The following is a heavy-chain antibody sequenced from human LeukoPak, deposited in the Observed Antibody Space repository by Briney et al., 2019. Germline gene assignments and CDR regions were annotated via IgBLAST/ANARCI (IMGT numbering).Heavy chain of an antibody. Sequence: GGSLRLSCAASGFTFSSYAMSWVRQAPGKGLEWVSAISGSGGSTYYADSVKGRFTISRDNSKNTLYLQMNSLRAEDTAVYYCAKYCSGGSCHTTYYYYGMDVWGQGTTVTVSS. D-gene: IGHD2-15*01. CDR2: ISGSGGST. CDR3: AKYCSGGSCHTTYYYYGMDV. V-gene: IGHV3-23*01. CDR1: GFTFSSYA. J-gene: IGHJ6*02.